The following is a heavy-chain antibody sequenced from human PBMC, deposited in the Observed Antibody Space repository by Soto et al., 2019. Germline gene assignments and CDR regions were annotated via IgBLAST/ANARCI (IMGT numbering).Heavy chain of an antibody. CDR2: INPNTGGT. Sequence: AASVKVSCKASGYTFTGYYMHWVRQAPGQGLEWMGWINPNTGGTNYAQNFQGWVTMTRDTSISTAYMELSRLRSDDTAVYYCARGCSSASYSTGGCFDPWGQGTLVTVSS. J-gene: IGHJ5*02. CDR1: GYTFTGYY. V-gene: IGHV1-2*04. CDR3: ARGCSSASYSTGGCFDP. D-gene: IGHD2-2*02.